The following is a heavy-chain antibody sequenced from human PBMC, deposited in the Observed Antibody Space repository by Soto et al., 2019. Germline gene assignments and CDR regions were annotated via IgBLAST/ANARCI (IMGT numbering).Heavy chain of an antibody. CDR3: AREVQVHTPAFVY. D-gene: IGHD3-10*01. Sequence: QVQLVQSGAEMKKPGSSVKVSCQSSGGTFNTYAMNWVRQATGQGPEWMGDISPMFGAANYAPKFQGRVTIPADESTGTSYMQFSSLTSEDTALYFCAREVQVHTPAFVYWGQGTLVTVSS. J-gene: IGHJ4*02. V-gene: IGHV1-69*19. CDR2: ISPMFGAA. CDR1: GGTFNTYA.